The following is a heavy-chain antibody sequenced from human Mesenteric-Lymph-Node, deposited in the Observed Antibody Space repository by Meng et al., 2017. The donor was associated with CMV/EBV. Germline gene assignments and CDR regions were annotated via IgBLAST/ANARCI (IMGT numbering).Heavy chain of an antibody. J-gene: IGHJ4*02. CDR2: IYHSGST. Sequence: CAVSGGSISCNNWWNWVRQPPGKGLEWIGEIYHSGSTNYNPSLKSRVTISVDKSKNQLSLKVTSMTAADTAVYFCARDLGTARPSGYWGQGTLVTVSS. CDR3: ARDLGTARPSGY. V-gene: IGHV4-4*01. CDR1: GGSISCNNW. D-gene: IGHD5-18*01.